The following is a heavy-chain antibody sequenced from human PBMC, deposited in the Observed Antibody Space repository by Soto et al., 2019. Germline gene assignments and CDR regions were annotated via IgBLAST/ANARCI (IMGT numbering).Heavy chain of an antibody. CDR2: ISYTGDST. Sequence: GGSLRLSCVTSGFTFSNYAMTWVRQAPGKGLEWVSAISYTGDSTKYADSVEGRFTISRDNARNTLSLHMNSLRAEDTAVYYCAKNRYDSTGYSFDAFDFWGQGTKVTVS. CDR1: GFTFSNYA. V-gene: IGHV3-23*01. J-gene: IGHJ3*01. CDR3: AKNRYDSTGYSFDAFDF. D-gene: IGHD3-22*01.